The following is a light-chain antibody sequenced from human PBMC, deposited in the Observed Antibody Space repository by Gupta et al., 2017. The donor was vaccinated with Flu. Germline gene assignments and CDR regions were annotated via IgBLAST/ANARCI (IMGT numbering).Light chain of an antibody. V-gene: IGKV1-39*01. Sequence: PFSLSASVGDRVTITCRASQSISYYVNWYQHKPGQAPKLLIYAASSLPSGVSSRFSGSGSGTDFTLTITRLQPEDFATYYCQQSYSSLRTFGQGTRLEIK. CDR1: QSISYY. J-gene: IGKJ2*01. CDR2: AAS. CDR3: QQSYSSLRT.